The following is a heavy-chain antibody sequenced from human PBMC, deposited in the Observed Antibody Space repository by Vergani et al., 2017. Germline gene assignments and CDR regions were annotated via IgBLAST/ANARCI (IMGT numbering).Heavy chain of an antibody. CDR2: ISSDGGST. Sequence: EVQLLESGGGLVQPGGSLRLSCAASGFTFSTYAMTWVRQAPGKGLEWVSTISSDGGSTYYTDSVKGRFTISRDNSKNTLSLQMNRLTAEDTAVYYCAKDLKDCSSTSCYPYNWFDPWGQGTLVTVSS. V-gene: IGHV3-23*01. D-gene: IGHD2-2*01. CDR3: AKDLKDCSSTSCYPYNWFDP. J-gene: IGHJ5*02. CDR1: GFTFSTYA.